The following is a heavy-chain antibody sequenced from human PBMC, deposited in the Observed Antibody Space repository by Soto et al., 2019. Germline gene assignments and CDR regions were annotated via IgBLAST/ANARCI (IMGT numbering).Heavy chain of an antibody. CDR3: ARDRAGAQYGLDV. CDR2: ISSSSRTI. CDR1: GFTFSSYS. D-gene: IGHD1-26*01. J-gene: IGHJ6*02. V-gene: IGHV3-48*02. Sequence: EVQLVESGGRMVQPGGSLRLSCAASGFTFSSYSMNWVRQAPGKGLEWISYISSSSRTIYYADSVRGRFTISRDNARNSLYLQMNSLRDEDTAVYYCARDRAGAQYGLDVWGQGTTVTVSS.